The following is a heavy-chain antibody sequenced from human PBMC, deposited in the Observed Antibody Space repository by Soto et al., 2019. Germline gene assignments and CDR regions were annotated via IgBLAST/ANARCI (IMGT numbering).Heavy chain of an antibody. D-gene: IGHD3-3*01. V-gene: IGHV3-74*01. CDR2: INSDGSST. CDR3: ARVWGITIFGVVTDGMDV. Sequence: EVQLVESGGGLVQPGGSLRLSCAASGFTFSSYWMHWVRQAPGKGLVWVSRINSDGSSTSYADSVKGRFIISRDNAKNTLYLQMNSLRAEDTAVYYCARVWGITIFGVVTDGMDVWGQGTTVTVSS. J-gene: IGHJ6*02. CDR1: GFTFSSYW.